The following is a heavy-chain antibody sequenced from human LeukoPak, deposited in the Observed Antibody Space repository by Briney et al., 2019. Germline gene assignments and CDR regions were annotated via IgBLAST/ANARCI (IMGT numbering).Heavy chain of an antibody. J-gene: IGHJ4*02. CDR3: KADHYYDSSGYRDY. Sequence: PGVSLRLSCAASGFTFSSYAMHWVRQAPGKGLERVAVISYDGSNKYYADSVKGRFTISRDNSKNTLYLQMNSLRAEDTAVYYCKADHYYDSSGYRDYWGQGTLVTVSS. D-gene: IGHD3-22*01. CDR1: GFTFSSYA. CDR2: ISYDGSNK. V-gene: IGHV3-30-3*01.